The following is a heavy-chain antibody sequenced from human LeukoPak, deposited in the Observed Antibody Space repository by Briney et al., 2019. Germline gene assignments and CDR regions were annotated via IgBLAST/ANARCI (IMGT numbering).Heavy chain of an antibody. D-gene: IGHD3-10*01. CDR2: IFHSGNT. V-gene: IGHV4-30-2*01. J-gene: IGHJ4*02. CDR3: ARGGGFYGSGTTHFDY. Sequence: PSETLSLTCTVSGGSVSSGSCYWSWIRQPPGKGLEWIGYIFHSGNTHYNPSLKSRVTVSIDKSKNHFSLRLSSVTAADTAVYFCARGGGFYGSGTTHFDYWGQGTLVIVSS. CDR1: GGSVSSGSCY.